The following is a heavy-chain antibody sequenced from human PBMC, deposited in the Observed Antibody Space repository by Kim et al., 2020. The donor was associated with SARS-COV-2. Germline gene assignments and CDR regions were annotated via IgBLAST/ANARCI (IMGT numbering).Heavy chain of an antibody. D-gene: IGHD1-26*01. V-gene: IGHV4-59*09. CDR3: ARGSGRYPNYGMDV. Sequence: PSRKSRVTISVDTSKNQFSLKLSSVTAADTAVYYCARGSGRYPNYGMDVWGQGTTVTVSS. J-gene: IGHJ6*02.